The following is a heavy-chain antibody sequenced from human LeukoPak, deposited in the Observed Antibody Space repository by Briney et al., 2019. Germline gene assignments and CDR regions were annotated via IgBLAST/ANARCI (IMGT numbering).Heavy chain of an antibody. V-gene: IGHV3-11*04. CDR1: GFNLGDYF. Sequence: PGGSLRLSCTASGFNLGDYFMSWIRQSPGKGLEWVAFISGSGTNIHYADSVKGRFTISRDNAKNSLYLEMRSLRSEDTAVYYCATSRVFDYWGQGALISVSS. CDR2: ISGSGTNI. CDR3: ATSRVFDY. J-gene: IGHJ4*02.